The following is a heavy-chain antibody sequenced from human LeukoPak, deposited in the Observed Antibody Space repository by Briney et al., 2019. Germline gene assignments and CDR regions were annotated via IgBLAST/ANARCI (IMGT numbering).Heavy chain of an antibody. CDR2: IKQDGSEK. CDR3: VRPVYFAADY. CDR1: GFTLTSHL. D-gene: IGHD5/OR15-5a*01. Sequence: GGSLRLSCAASGFTLTSHLMSWVRQAPGEGLEWVANIKQDGSEKFYVDSVKGRFTISGDNAKKSLYLQMNSLRAEDTAVYYCVRPVYFAADYWGQGTLVTVSS. J-gene: IGHJ4*02. V-gene: IGHV3-7*01.